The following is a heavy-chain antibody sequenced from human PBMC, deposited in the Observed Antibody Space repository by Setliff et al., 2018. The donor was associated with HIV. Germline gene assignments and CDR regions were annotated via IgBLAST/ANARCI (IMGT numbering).Heavy chain of an antibody. D-gene: IGHD3-10*01. CDR1: GGSFSSATYS. J-gene: IGHJ4*02. CDR2: IYTSGNT. Sequence: SETLSLTCTVSGGSFSSATYSWIWIRQPAGKGLEYIGLIYTSGNTRYNPSLKSRLSISVDTSNNQISLKLSSVTAADTAVYYCARLVEVRGAANDYFDCWGQGTLVTVSS. CDR3: ARLVEVRGAANDYFDC. V-gene: IGHV4-61*02.